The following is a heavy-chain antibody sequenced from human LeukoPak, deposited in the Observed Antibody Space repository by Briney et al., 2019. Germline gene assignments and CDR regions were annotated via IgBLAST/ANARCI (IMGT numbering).Heavy chain of an antibody. CDR1: GASISTHY. CDR2: LRDTEST. J-gene: IGHJ4*02. CDR3: ATLKRGSVFGYFNF. Sequence: PSETLSLTCTASGASISTHYWSWLRQPPGKELEWIAYLRDTESTKDNPSLKSRVALSADTSKNQFSLRLTSVTAADTAIYYCATLKRGSVFGYFNFWGQGLLVTVSS. V-gene: IGHV4-59*11. D-gene: IGHD3-3*01.